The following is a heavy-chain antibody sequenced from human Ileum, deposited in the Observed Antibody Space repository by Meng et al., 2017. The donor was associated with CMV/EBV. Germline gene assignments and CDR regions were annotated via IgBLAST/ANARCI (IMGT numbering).Heavy chain of an antibody. Sequence: SGPTLVKPTQTLTLTCTVSGVSLSSSGVAVGWIRQPPGKALEWLALIYWNDDKRYISSLKSRLTVTKDTSKNQVVLTMTNMDPVDTATYYCAHNSHHPWGTYRDYYFDYWGQGTLVSVSS. CDR2: IYWNDDK. V-gene: IGHV2-5*01. CDR3: AHNSHHPWGTYRDYYFDY. J-gene: IGHJ4*02. CDR1: GVSLSSSGVA. D-gene: IGHD3-16*02.